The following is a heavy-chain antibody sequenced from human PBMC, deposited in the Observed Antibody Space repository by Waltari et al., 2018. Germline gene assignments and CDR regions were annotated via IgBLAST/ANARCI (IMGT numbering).Heavy chain of an antibody. CDR1: GFPFSSYG. CDR2: IWYDGSNK. CDR3: AKDSSMVVAATDY. V-gene: IGHV3-30*18. D-gene: IGHD2-15*01. J-gene: IGHJ4*02. Sequence: QVQLVESGGGVVQPGRSLRLSCAASGFPFSSYGMHWVRQAPGKGLEWVAVIWYDGSNKYYADSVKGRFTISRDNSKNTLYLQMNSLRAEDTAMYYCAKDSSMVVAATDYWGQGTLVTVSS.